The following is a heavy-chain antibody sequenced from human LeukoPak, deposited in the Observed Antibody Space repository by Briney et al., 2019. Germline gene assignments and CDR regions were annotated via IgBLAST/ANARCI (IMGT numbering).Heavy chain of an antibody. CDR2: IDPNSGGT. D-gene: IGHD5/OR15-5a*01. V-gene: IGHV1-2*02. J-gene: IGHJ4*02. CDR1: GYTFTGYY. Sequence: ASVKVSCKASGYTFTGYYLHWVRQAPGQGLEWMGWIDPNSGGTNSAQKFQGRVTMTRDTSISTAYMELGRLTSDDTAVYYCARDLSYVDYWGQGTLVTVSS. CDR3: ARDLSYVDY.